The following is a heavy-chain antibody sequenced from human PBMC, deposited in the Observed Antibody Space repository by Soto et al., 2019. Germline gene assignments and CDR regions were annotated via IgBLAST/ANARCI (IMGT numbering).Heavy chain of an antibody. J-gene: IGHJ4*02. Sequence: SETLSLTCTVSGGSIISYYWSWILQPPGKGLEWIGYIYYSGSTNYNPSLKSRVTISVDTSKNQFSLKLSSVTAADTAVYYCASIPRGSSFGWFDYWGQGSLVTVSS. CDR2: IYYSGST. V-gene: IGHV4-59*08. CDR1: GGSIISYY. D-gene: IGHD5-18*01. CDR3: ASIPRGSSFGWFDY.